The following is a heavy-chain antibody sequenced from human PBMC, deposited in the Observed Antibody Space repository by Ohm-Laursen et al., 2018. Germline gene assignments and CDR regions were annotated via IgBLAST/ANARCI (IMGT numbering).Heavy chain of an antibody. Sequence: GSLRLSCTASGFTVSSNYMSWVRQAPGKGLEWVSVIYSGGSTYYADSVKGRFTISRDNSKNTLYLQMNSLRAEDTAVYYCARAPDYYDSSVWGQGTMVTVSS. J-gene: IGHJ3*01. CDR2: IYSGGST. D-gene: IGHD3-22*01. V-gene: IGHV3-53*01. CDR3: ARAPDYYDSSV. CDR1: GFTVSSNY.